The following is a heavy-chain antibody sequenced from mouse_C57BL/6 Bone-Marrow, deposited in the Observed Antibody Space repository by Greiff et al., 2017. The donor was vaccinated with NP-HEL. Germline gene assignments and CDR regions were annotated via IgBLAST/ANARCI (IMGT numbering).Heavy chain of an antibody. CDR1: GYTFTSYT. CDR3: ARFDDYVY. V-gene: IGHV1-4*01. D-gene: IGHD2-4*01. CDR2: INPSSGYT. Sequence: QVQLQQPGAELVRPGSSVKLSCKASGYTFTSYTMHWVKQRPGQGLEWIGYINPSSGYTKYNQKFKDKATLTADKSSSTAYMQLSSLTSEDSADYYCARFDDYVYWGQGTTLTVSS. J-gene: IGHJ2*01.